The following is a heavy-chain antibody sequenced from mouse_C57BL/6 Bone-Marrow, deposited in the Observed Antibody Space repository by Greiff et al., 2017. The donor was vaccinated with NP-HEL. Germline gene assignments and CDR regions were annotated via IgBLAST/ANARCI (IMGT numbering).Heavy chain of an antibody. CDR3: GRYRYYYGSSYDAMDY. CDR1: GYTFTSYG. D-gene: IGHD1-1*01. V-gene: IGHV1-81*01. CDR2: IYPRSGNT. J-gene: IGHJ4*01. Sequence: QVQLQQSGAELARPGASVKLSCKASGYTFTSYGISWVKQRTGQGLEWIGEIYPRSGNTYYNEKFKGKATMTADKSSSTAYMELRSRTSEDSAVYFCGRYRYYYGSSYDAMDYWGQGTSVTVSS.